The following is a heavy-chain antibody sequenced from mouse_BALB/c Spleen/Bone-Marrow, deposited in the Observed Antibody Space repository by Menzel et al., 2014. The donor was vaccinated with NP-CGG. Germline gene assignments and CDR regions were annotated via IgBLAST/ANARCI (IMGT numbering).Heavy chain of an antibody. CDR3: ARGYYDYDLDY. CDR1: GFNIKDTY. Sequence: EVQLQESGAELVKPGASVKLSCTASGFNIKDTYMHWVKQRPEQGLEWIGRIDPANGNTKYDPKFQGKATITADTSSNTAYLQLSSLTSEDTAVYYCARGYYDYDLDYWGQGTTLTVSS. CDR2: IDPANGNT. D-gene: IGHD2-4*01. V-gene: IGHV14-3*02. J-gene: IGHJ2*01.